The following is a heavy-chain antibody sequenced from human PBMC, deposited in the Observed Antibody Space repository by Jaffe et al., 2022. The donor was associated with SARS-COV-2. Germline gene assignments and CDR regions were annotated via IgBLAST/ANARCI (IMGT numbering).Heavy chain of an antibody. CDR3: CGWTAPFDY. J-gene: IGHJ4*02. Sequence: EVQLVESGGGLVQPGGSLRLSCAASGFTVSSNYMSWVRQAPGKGPEWVSVIFSGGGTYYADSVKGRFTISRDNSKNTLYLQMNSLRADDTAVYYCCGWTAPFDYWGQGTLVTVSS. CDR1: GFTVSSNY. D-gene: IGHD6-19*01. V-gene: IGHV3-66*02. CDR2: IFSGGGT.